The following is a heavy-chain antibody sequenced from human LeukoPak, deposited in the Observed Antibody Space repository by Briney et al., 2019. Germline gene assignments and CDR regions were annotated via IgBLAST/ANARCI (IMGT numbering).Heavy chain of an antibody. J-gene: IGHJ4*02. CDR2: ISGSGGTT. D-gene: IGHD6-19*01. Sequence: PGGSLRLSCAASGFTFNGYAMSWVRQAPGKGLEWVSTISGSGGTTYYADSLKGRFTISGDNSKNMLFLQMNSLRAEDTAIYYCAKEDGGSGWYEPVEYWGQGTLVTVSS. V-gene: IGHV3-23*01. CDR1: GFTFNGYA. CDR3: AKEDGGSGWYEPVEY.